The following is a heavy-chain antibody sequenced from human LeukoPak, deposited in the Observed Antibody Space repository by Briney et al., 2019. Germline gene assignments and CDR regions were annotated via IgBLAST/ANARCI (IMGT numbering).Heavy chain of an antibody. J-gene: IGHJ6*02. Sequence: HAGGSLRLSCTASGFTFGDHAMSWFRQAPGKGPEWVGFISRKAYGGTTEYAASVKGRFTISRDDSKSIAHLQMNSLKTEDTAVYYCTRDKGYSGSGSYRLTGFYGMDVWGQGTTVIVSS. V-gene: IGHV3-49*03. CDR3: TRDKGYSGSGSYRLTGFYGMDV. D-gene: IGHD3-10*01. CDR1: GFTFGDHA. CDR2: ISRKAYGGTT.